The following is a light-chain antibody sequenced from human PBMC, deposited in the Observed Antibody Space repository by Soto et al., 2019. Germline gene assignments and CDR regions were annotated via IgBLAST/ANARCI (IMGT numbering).Light chain of an antibody. CDR2: AAS. Sequence: EIQMTQSPSTLSASPGDRATLTCRASQSICTGLAWYQQKPGQPPKLLIYAASTLDTGVPARFTGSGSGTEFTLTISGLQSEDFAAYYCQQYNNYLLTFGGGTKLEIK. CDR3: QQYNNYLLT. CDR1: QSICTG. V-gene: IGKV3-15*01. J-gene: IGKJ4*01.